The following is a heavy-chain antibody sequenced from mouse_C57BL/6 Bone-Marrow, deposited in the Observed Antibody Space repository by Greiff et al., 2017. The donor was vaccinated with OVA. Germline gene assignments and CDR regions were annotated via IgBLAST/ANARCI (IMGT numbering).Heavy chain of an antibody. Sequence: QVQLQQSGPELVKPGASVKISCKASGYAFSSSWMNWVKQRPGKGLEWIGRIYPGDGDTNYNGKFKGKATLTADKSSSTAYMQLSSLTSEDSAVYYCAIVYYYGSSYWYFDVWGTGTTVTVSS. CDR1: GYAFSSSW. J-gene: IGHJ1*03. D-gene: IGHD1-1*01. CDR2: IYPGDGDT. V-gene: IGHV1-82*01. CDR3: AIVYYYGSSYWYFDV.